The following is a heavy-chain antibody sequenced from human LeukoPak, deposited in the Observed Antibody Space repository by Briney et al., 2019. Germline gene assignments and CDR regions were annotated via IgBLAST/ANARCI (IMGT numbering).Heavy chain of an antibody. V-gene: IGHV3-21*01. CDR2: ISSSSSYI. CDR3: ARDGAVTNGRYFDY. CDR1: GFMFSSYP. D-gene: IGHD4-17*01. Sequence: GSLRLSCAASGFMFSSYPLNWVRQAPGKGLEWVSSISSSSSYIYYGDSVKGRFTISRDNAKNSLYLQMNSLRAEDTAVYYCARDGAVTNGRYFDYWGQGTLVTVSS. J-gene: IGHJ4*02.